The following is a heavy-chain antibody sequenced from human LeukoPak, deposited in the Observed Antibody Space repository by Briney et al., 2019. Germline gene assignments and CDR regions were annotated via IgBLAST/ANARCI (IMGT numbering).Heavy chain of an antibody. CDR3: ARGFSH. V-gene: IGHV4-34*01. CDR1: GGSFSSYY. J-gene: IGHJ4*02. Sequence: KASETLSLTCAVYGGSFSSYYWSWLRQPPGKGLEWIGEIDHSGGTTCNPSLKSRVTMSIDTSKNQFFLKLSSVTAADTAVYYCARGFSHWGQGTLVTVSS. CDR2: IDHSGGT.